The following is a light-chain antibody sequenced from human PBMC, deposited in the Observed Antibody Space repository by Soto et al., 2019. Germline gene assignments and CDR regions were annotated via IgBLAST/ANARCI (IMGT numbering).Light chain of an antibody. CDR2: GAS. V-gene: IGKV3-15*01. Sequence: EIVMTQSPATLSVSPGERATLSCRASQSVSSNLAWYLQRPGQAPRLLIYGASTRVTGIPVRFSGSGSGTEFTLTISSLQSEDFAVYYCQQYNNWPRTFGQGTKVEIK. J-gene: IGKJ1*01. CDR1: QSVSSN. CDR3: QQYNNWPRT.